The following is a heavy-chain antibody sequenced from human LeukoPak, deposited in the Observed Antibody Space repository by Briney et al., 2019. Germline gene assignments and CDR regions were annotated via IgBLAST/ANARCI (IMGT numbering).Heavy chain of an antibody. V-gene: IGHV3-30*02. D-gene: IGHD6-13*01. J-gene: IGHJ4*02. CDR2: IWYDGSNK. CDR3: AKDSPPGYSSSWYV. CDR1: GFTFSSYG. Sequence: GGSLRLSCAASGFTFSSYGMHWVRQAPGKVLEWVAVIWYDGSNKYYADSVKGRFAISRDNSKRTLYLHMNSLSAEDSAVYYCAKDSPPGYSSSWYVWGQGTLVTVSS.